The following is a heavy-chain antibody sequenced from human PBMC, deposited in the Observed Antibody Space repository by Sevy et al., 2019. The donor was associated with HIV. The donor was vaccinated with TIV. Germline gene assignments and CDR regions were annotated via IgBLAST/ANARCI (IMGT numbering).Heavy chain of an antibody. CDR1: GFTFSSYG. CDR3: AKDRTTGIAAAGTPFDY. CDR2: ISYDGSNK. Sequence: GGSLRLSCAASGFTFSSYGMHWVRQAPGKGLEWVAVISYDGSNKYYADSVKGRFTISRDNSKKPLYLQMNSLRAEDTAVYYCAKDRTTGIAAAGTPFDYWGQGTLVTVSS. J-gene: IGHJ4*02. D-gene: IGHD6-13*01. V-gene: IGHV3-30*18.